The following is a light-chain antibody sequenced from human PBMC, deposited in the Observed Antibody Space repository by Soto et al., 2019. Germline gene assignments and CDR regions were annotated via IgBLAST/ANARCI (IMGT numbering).Light chain of an antibody. J-gene: IGKJ3*01. CDR1: QSVSSSY. V-gene: IGKV3-20*01. CDR3: QQYGSSSFT. Sequence: EIVLTQSQGTLSLSPGERATLSCRASQSVSSSYLAWYQQKPGQAPRRLIYGASSRATGIPDRLSGSGSGTDFTLTISRLEPEDFAVYYCQQYGSSSFTFGPGTKVDIK. CDR2: GAS.